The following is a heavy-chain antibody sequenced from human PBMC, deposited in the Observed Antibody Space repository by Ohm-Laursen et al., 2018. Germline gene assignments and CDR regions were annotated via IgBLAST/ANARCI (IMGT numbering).Heavy chain of an antibody. CDR2: MNPKNDDT. CDR3: ARDSVGIVIPNDALDI. Sequence: ASVKVSCKTSGYTFINYDIHWVRQASGQGLEWMGWMNPKNDDTGYAHKFQGRVTMSRNTSISTANLEMTSLRSEDTAVYYCARDSVGIVIPNDALDIWGQGTMVTVS. V-gene: IGHV1-8*01. D-gene: IGHD5/OR15-5a*01. J-gene: IGHJ3*02. CDR1: GYTFINYD.